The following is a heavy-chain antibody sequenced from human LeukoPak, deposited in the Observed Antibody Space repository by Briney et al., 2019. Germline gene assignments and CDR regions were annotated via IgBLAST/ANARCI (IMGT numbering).Heavy chain of an antibody. CDR2: INHSGRT. D-gene: IGHD3-22*01. CDR1: GGSFSGYY. CDR3: ARSSYDSSGYSFDY. V-gene: IGHV4-34*01. Sequence: SETLSLTCAVYGGSFSGYYWSWIRQPPGKGLEWIGEINHSGRTNYNPSLKSRVTISVDKSKNQFSLKLSSVTAADTAVYYCARSSYDSSGYSFDYWGQGTLVTVSS. J-gene: IGHJ4*02.